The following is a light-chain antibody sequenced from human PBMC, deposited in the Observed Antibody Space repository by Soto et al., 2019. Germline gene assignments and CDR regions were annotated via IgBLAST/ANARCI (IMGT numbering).Light chain of an antibody. CDR1: SSDVGGYSY. Sequence: QSALAQPRSVSGSPGQSVTISCTGTSSDVGGYSYVSWYQQHPGKAPKLMIYDVRERPSGVPDRFSGSKSDNTASLTISGLQAEDEADYYCCSYAGRYTYVFGTGTKVTVL. CDR2: DVR. J-gene: IGLJ1*01. V-gene: IGLV2-11*01. CDR3: CSYAGRYTYV.